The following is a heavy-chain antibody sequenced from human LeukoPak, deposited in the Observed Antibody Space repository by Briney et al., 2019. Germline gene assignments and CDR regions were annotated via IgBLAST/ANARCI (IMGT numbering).Heavy chain of an antibody. J-gene: IGHJ6*03. CDR3: ARVVPAARGYYYYYMDV. CDR2: IIPIFGTA. D-gene: IGHD2-2*01. CDR1: GGTFSSYA. Sequence: GASVKVSCKASGGTFSSYANSWVRHAPGQGLELMGGIIPIFGTANYAQKFQGRVTITADKSTSTAYMELSSLRSEDTAVYYCARVVPAARGYYYYYMDVWGKGTTVTVSS. V-gene: IGHV1-69*06.